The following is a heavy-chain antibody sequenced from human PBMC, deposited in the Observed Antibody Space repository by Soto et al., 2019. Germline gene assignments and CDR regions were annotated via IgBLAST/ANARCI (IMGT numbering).Heavy chain of an antibody. V-gene: IGHV1-2*02. J-gene: IGHJ4*02. CDR2: INPNSGGT. D-gene: IGHD2-15*01. CDR1: GYTFTGYY. Sequence: VASVKVSCKASGYTFTGYYMHWVRQAPGQGLEWMGWINPNSGGTNYAQKVQGRVTMTRDTSISTAYMELSRLRSDDTAVYYCARDPYCSGGSCSNFDYWGQGTLVTVSS. CDR3: ARDPYCSGGSCSNFDY.